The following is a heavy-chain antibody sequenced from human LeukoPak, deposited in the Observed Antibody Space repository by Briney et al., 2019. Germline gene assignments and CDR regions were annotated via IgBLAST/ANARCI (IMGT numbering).Heavy chain of an antibody. CDR3: ARDTRTFVY. CDR2: IYHVGST. D-gene: IGHD1-14*01. V-gene: IGHV4-30-2*01. CDR1: GGSISSGGYY. J-gene: IGHJ4*02. Sequence: PSQTLSLTCTVSGGSISSGGYYWSWIRQPPGKGLQWIGYIYHVGSTFYNPSLKSRVTISVDKSKSQFSLKLSSVTAADTAVYYCARDTRTFVYWGQETLVTVSS.